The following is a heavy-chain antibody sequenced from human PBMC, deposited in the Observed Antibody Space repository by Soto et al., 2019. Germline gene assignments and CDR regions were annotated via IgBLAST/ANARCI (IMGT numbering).Heavy chain of an antibody. J-gene: IGHJ4*02. CDR3: TERTYDILTGYRLLLGSAGDY. CDR1: GFTFGDYA. CDR2: IRSKAYGGTT. D-gene: IGHD3-9*01. V-gene: IGHV3-49*03. Sequence: EVQLVESGGGLVQPGRSLRLSCTASGFTFGDYAMSWFRQAPGKGLEWVGFIRSKAYGGTTEYAASVKGRFTISRDDSKSIAYLQMSSLKTEDTAVYYCTERTYDILTGYRLLLGSAGDYWGQGTLVTVSS.